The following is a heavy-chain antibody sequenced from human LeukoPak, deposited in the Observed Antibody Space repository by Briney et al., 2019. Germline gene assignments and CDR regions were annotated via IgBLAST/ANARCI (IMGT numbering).Heavy chain of an antibody. CDR1: GYTFTSYG. J-gene: IGHJ4*02. V-gene: IGHV1-18*01. Sequence: ASVKVSCKASGYTFTSYGITWVRQAPGQGPEWMGWIKAYNGDTNYAQKFQGRVTMTTDTSTTTAYMELRSLRSDDTAVYYCAREGGILGALDYWGQGTLVTVSP. D-gene: IGHD1-26*01. CDR3: AREGGILGALDY. CDR2: IKAYNGDT.